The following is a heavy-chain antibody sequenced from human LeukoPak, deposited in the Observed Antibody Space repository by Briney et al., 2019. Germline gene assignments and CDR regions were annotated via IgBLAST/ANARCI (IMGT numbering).Heavy chain of an antibody. V-gene: IGHV4-39*02. CDR1: GGSISSSSYY. Sequence: SETLSLTCTVSGGSISSSSYYWGWIRQPPGKGLEWIGSIYYSGSTYYNPSPKSRVTISVDTSKNQFSLKLSSVTAADTAVYYCAREMYSSGWYYFDYWGQGTLVTVSS. J-gene: IGHJ4*02. D-gene: IGHD6-19*01. CDR2: IYYSGST. CDR3: AREMYSSGWYYFDY.